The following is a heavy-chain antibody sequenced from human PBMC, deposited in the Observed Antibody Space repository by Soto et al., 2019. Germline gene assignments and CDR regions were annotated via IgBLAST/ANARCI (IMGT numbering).Heavy chain of an antibody. CDR3: AREDHSSGHAGTFQR. CDR2: ISTDGNSE. D-gene: IGHD3-22*01. V-gene: IGHV3-30-3*01. CDR1: GFTFSNNP. J-gene: IGHJ1*01. Sequence: QVQLVESGGGVVQPGRSLRLSCAASGFTFSNNPMHWVRKAPGEGLERVAVISTDGNSEQYADSVKGRFTISRDNSKNTLYLQMNSLRAEDTAVFYCAREDHSSGHAGTFQRWGQGTLVSVSS.